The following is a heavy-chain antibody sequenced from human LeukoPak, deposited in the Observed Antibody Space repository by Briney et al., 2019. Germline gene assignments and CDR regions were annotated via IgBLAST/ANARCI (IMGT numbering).Heavy chain of an antibody. CDR3: AKDLNDYGDPDAFDI. V-gene: IGHV3-33*06. D-gene: IGHD4-17*01. J-gene: IGHJ3*02. Sequence: GGSLRLSCAASGFTFSSYGMHWVRQAPGKGLEWVAVIWYDGSNKYYADSVKGRFTISRDNSKNTLCLQMNSLRAEDTAVYYCAKDLNDYGDPDAFDIWGQGTMVTVSS. CDR1: GFTFSSYG. CDR2: IWYDGSNK.